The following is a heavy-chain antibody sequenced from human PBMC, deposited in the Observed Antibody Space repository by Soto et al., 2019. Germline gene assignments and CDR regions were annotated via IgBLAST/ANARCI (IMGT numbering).Heavy chain of an antibody. J-gene: IGHJ4*02. Sequence: GGSLRLSCAASGFTFSSYAMSWVRQAPGKGLEWVSAISGSGGSTYYADSVKGRFTISRDNSKNTLYLQMNSLRAEDTAVYYWAKDHFGWLNNFDYWGQGTLVTVSS. CDR2: ISGSGGST. D-gene: IGHD6-19*01. CDR3: AKDHFGWLNNFDY. CDR1: GFTFSSYA. V-gene: IGHV3-23*01.